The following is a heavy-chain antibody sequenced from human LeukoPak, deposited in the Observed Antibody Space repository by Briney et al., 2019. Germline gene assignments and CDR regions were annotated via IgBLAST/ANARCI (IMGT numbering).Heavy chain of an antibody. D-gene: IGHD1-1*01. CDR2: ILPILGIA. CDR3: ARDDGTTTGTTPVYYFDY. J-gene: IGHJ4*02. V-gene: IGHV1-69*04. CDR1: AGTFTIYA. Sequence: SVTVSFTSSAGTFTIYAISWVRQAPGQGLEWMGRILPILGIANYAQKLQGRCTITADKSTSTAYMELSSLRSEDTAVYYCARDDGTTTGTTPVYYFDYWGQGTLVTVSS.